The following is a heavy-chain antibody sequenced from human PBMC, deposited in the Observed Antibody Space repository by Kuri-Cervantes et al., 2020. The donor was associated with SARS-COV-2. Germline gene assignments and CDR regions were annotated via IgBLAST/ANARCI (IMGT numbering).Heavy chain of an antibody. J-gene: IGHJ6*03. D-gene: IGHD6-13*01. V-gene: IGHV4-4*07. CDR3: ARQHLGYYMDV. CDR2: IYTSGST. CDR1: GGSISSYY. Sequence: GSLRLSCTVSGGSISSYYWSWIRQPAGKGLEWIGRIYTSGSTNYNPSLKSRVSISVDTSRNQFSLKVSSVTAADTAVYSCARQHLGYYMDVWGKGTTVTVSS.